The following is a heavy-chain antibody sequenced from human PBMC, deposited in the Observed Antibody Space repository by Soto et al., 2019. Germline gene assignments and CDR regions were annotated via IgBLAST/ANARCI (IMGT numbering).Heavy chain of an antibody. CDR2: INSDGSST. D-gene: IGHD6-13*01. V-gene: IGHV3-74*01. CDR1: GFTFSSYW. CDR3: ARPGIAGFDY. Sequence: EVQLVESGGGLVQPGGSLRLSCAASGFTFSSYWMHWVRQAPGEGLVWVSLINSDGSSTSYADSVKGRFTISRDNAKNTLYLQMNSLRAEDTAVYYCARPGIAGFDYWGQGTLVTVSS. J-gene: IGHJ4*02.